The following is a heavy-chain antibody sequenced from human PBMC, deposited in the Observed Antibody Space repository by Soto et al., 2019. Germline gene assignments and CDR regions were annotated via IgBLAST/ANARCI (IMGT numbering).Heavy chain of an antibody. CDR2: IVGGGGST. D-gene: IGHD3-3*01. J-gene: IGHJ6*02. CDR1: GFTFSSYA. CDR3: AGEAHIDFWSGYYYYGMDV. Sequence: GGSLRLSCAASGFTFSSYAMSWVRQAPGKGLEWVSAIVGGGGSTYYADSVKGRFTISRDNSKNTLYLQMSSLRAEDTAVYFCAGEAHIDFWSGYYYYGMDVWGQGTTVTVSS. V-gene: IGHV3-23*01.